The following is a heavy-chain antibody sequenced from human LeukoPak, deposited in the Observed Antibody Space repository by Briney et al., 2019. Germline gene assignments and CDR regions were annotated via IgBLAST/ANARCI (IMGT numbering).Heavy chain of an antibody. Sequence: GGSLRLSCAASGFTFSDYYMSWIRQAPGKGLEWVSYISSSGSTIYYAESVKGRFTISRDNAKNSLYLQMNSLRAEDTAVYYCARGFYVWGSYRSLRGFDYWGQGTLVTVSS. D-gene: IGHD3-16*02. CDR1: GFTFSDYY. CDR2: ISSSGSTI. J-gene: IGHJ4*02. CDR3: ARGFYVWGSYRSLRGFDY. V-gene: IGHV3-11*04.